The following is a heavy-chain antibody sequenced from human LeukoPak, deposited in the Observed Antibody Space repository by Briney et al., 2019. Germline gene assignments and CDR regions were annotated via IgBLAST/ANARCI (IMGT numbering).Heavy chain of an antibody. CDR2: IYYSGST. V-gene: IGHV4-59*01. J-gene: IGHJ5*02. D-gene: IGHD4-17*01. CDR1: GGSINSYY. CDR3: AREGDYGDYGNWFDP. Sequence: NASETLSLTCTVSGGSINSYYWSWIRQPPGKGLEWIGYIYYSGSTNYNPSLKSRVTISVDTSKNQFSLKLSSVTAADTAVYYCAREGDYGDYGNWFDPWGQGTLVTVSS.